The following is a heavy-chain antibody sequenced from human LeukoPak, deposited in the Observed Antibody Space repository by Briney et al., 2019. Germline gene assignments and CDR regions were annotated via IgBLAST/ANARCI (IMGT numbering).Heavy chain of an antibody. Sequence: SETLSLTCTVSGGSMIKYFWNWFRQPPGKGLEWIGYIYYSGSTYYNPSLKSRVTISVDTSKNQFSLKLSSVTAADTAVYYCARVVLGLGYCSSTSCLDAFDIWGQGTMVTVSS. V-gene: IGHV4-59*08. CDR3: ARVVLGLGYCSSTSCLDAFDI. D-gene: IGHD2-2*01. J-gene: IGHJ3*02. CDR2: IYYSGST. CDR1: GGSMIKYF.